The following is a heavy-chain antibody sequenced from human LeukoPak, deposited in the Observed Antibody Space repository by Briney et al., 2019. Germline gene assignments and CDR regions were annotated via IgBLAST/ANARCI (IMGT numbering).Heavy chain of an antibody. D-gene: IGHD1-7*01. CDR3: ARAGLYNWNYEGTAYFDY. CDR1: GFTFSSYG. CDR2: ISYDESFK. J-gene: IGHJ4*02. Sequence: PGGSLRLSCAASGFTFSSYGMHWVRQAPGKGLEWVAVISYDESFKYYSDSVKGRFTISRDNAKNSLYLQMNSLRAEDTALYYCARAGLYNWNYEGTAYFDYWGQGTLVTVSS. V-gene: IGHV3-30*03.